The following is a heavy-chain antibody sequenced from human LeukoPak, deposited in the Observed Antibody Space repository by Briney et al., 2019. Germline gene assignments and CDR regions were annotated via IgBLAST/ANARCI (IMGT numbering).Heavy chain of an antibody. Sequence: SETLSLTCTVSGVSISSSNSYWGWIRQPPGKGLEWIGSIYYSGNTYYNASLKSQVSISIDTSKNQFSLKLNSVTAADTAVYYCARMPGFNTGEKWFDPWGQGALVTVSS. CDR2: IYYSGNT. CDR3: ARMPGFNTGEKWFDP. D-gene: IGHD7-27*01. CDR1: GVSISSSNSY. J-gene: IGHJ5*02. V-gene: IGHV4-39*01.